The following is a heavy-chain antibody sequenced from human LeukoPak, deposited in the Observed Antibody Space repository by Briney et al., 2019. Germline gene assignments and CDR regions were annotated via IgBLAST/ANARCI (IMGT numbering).Heavy chain of an antibody. J-gene: IGHJ5*02. CDR2: INPSGGST. D-gene: IGHD1-14*01. Sequence: ASVKVSCKASGYAFTSYYMHWVRQAPGQGLEWMGIINPSGGSTSYAQKFQGRVTMTRDTSTSTVYMELSSLRSEDTAVYYCARDDNANNWFDPWGQGTLVTVSS. CDR3: ARDDNANNWFDP. CDR1: GYAFTSYY. V-gene: IGHV1-46*01.